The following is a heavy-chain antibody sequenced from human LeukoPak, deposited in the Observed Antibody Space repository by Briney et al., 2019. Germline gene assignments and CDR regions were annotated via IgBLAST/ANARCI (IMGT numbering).Heavy chain of an antibody. J-gene: IGHJ5*02. CDR1: GYTFISYA. D-gene: IGHD2-21*02. CDR3: CRDSRYGWFDP. V-gene: IGHV1-2*02. Sequence: ASVKVSCKASGYTFISYAMNWVRQAPGQGLEWMGWINPNSGGTNYAQKFQGRVTMTRDTSISTAYMELSRLRSDDTAVYYCCRDSRYGWFDPWGQGTLVTVSS. CDR2: INPNSGGT.